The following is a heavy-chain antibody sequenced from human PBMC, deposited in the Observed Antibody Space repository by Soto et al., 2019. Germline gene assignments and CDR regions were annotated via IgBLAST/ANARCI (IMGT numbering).Heavy chain of an antibody. CDR3: AREGDGFGGVIDTFYYYYGMDV. J-gene: IGHJ6*02. CDR1: GFTFSSYS. CDR2: ISSSSSYI. Sequence: GGSLRLSCAASGFTFSSYSMNWVRQAPGKGLEWVSSISSSSSYIYYADSVKGRFTISRDNAKNSLYLQMNSLRAEDTAVYYCAREGDGFGGVIDTFYYYYGMDVWGQGTTVTVSS. D-gene: IGHD3-16*02. V-gene: IGHV3-21*01.